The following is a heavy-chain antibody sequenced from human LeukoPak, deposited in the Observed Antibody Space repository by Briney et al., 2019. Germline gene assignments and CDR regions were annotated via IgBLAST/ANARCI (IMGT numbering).Heavy chain of an antibody. CDR2: IYSGGST. CDR1: GFTVSSSF. Sequence: PGGSLRLSCAASGFTVSSSFMSWVRQAPGKGLEWVSIIYSGGSTYNVDSVRGRFTIPRDHSKNTLYLQMNSLRAEDTAVYYCARGDQWLVPDYWGQGTLVTVSS. CDR3: ARGDQWLVPDY. V-gene: IGHV3-66*01. J-gene: IGHJ4*02. D-gene: IGHD6-19*01.